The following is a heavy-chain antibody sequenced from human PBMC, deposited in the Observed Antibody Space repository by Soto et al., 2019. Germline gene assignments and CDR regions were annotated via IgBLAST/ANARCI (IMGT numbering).Heavy chain of an antibody. CDR1: GDSVSSNSAA. V-gene: IGHV6-1*01. D-gene: IGHD6-6*01. J-gene: IGHJ5*02. Sequence: TCAISGDSVSSNSAAWNWIRQSPSRGLEWLGRTYYRSKWYNDYAVSVKSRITTNPDTSKNQFSLQLNSVTPEDTAVYYCARDRAARRMNWFDPWGQGTLVTVSS. CDR3: ARDRAARRMNWFDP. CDR2: TYYRSKWYN.